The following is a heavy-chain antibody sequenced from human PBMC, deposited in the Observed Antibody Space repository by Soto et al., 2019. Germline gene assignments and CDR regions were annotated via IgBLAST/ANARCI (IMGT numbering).Heavy chain of an antibody. CDR2: MNPNSGNT. D-gene: IGHD2-15*01. CDR3: ARGTRVYCSGGSCYSGWFDP. Sequence: ASVKVSCKASGYTFTSYDINWVRQATGQGLEWMGWMNPNSGNTGYAQKFQGRVTMTRNTSISTAYMELSSLRSEDTAVYYCARGTRVYCSGGSCYSGWFDPWGQGTLVTVSS. CDR1: GYTFTSYD. J-gene: IGHJ5*02. V-gene: IGHV1-8*01.